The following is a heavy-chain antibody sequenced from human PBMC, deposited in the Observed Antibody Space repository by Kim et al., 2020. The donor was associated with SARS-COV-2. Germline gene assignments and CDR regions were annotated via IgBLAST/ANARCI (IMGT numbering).Heavy chain of an antibody. CDR1: GFTFSTYA. D-gene: IGHD1-26*01. V-gene: IGHV3-30*04. CDR2: FSSNGINA. J-gene: IGHJ4*02. Sequence: GGSLRLSCAASGFTFSTYAMHWVRQAPGKGLEWVAVFSSNGINAYYADSMKGRFTISRDNSKNSLYLQMNSLRPDDTALYYCARDGGKYYTEFDYWGQGTLVTVSS. CDR3: ARDGGKYYTEFDY.